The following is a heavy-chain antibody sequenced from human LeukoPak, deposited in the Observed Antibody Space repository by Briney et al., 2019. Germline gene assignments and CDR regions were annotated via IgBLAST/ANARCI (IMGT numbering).Heavy chain of an antibody. CDR1: GFTFSGSA. V-gene: IGHV3-73*01. CDR3: AREDKSSLRYFDWLTRHQNQPDY. Sequence: GGSLRLSCAASGFTFSGSAMHWVRQASGKGLEWVGRIRSKANNYATAYAASVKGRFTISRDDSKNTAYLQMNSLKTEDTAVYYCAREDKSSLRYFDWLTRHQNQPDYWGQGTLVTVSS. CDR2: IRSKANNYAT. D-gene: IGHD3-9*01. J-gene: IGHJ4*02.